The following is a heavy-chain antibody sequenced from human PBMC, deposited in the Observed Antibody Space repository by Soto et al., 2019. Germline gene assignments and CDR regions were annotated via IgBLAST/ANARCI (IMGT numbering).Heavy chain of an antibody. CDR3: ARVRDCSGGSCIYFDY. V-gene: IGHV3-48*01. CDR1: GFTFSSYS. D-gene: IGHD2-15*01. Sequence: EVQLVESGGGLVQPGGSLRLSCAASGFTFSSYSMNWVRQAPGKGLEWVSYISSSSSTIYYADSVKGRFTISRDNAKNSLYLQMNSLRAEDTAVYYCARVRDCSGGSCIYFDYWGQGTLVTVSS. J-gene: IGHJ4*02. CDR2: ISSSSSTI.